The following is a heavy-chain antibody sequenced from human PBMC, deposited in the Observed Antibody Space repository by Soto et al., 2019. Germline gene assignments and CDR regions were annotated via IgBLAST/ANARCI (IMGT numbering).Heavy chain of an antibody. V-gene: IGHV3-7*03. Sequence: EVLLVESGGGLVQPGGSLRLSCAASGFTFDTYLMTWVRQAPGQGLEWVASIKRGGDEKIYVDSVQGRFVISRDDGKKSVPQQMDSMTDEDTVTYCGVGSSGWSFDYWGQGTLVTVSS. J-gene: IGHJ4*02. D-gene: IGHD6-19*01. CDR1: GFTFDTYL. CDR2: IKRGGDEK. CDR3: VGSSGWSFDY.